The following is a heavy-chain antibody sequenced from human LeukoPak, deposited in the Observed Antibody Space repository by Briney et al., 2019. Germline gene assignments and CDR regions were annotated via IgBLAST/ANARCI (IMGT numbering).Heavy chain of an antibody. Sequence: PGGSLRLSCAATGLTVSSNFMSWVRQTPGKGLEGVSYISADGHTIYYSDSVKGRFTISRDNSERSLYLQMNSLRVEDSAVYYCAREKPNYYGSGSYLMDYWGQGTLVTVSS. J-gene: IGHJ4*02. CDR1: GLTVSSNF. CDR3: AREKPNYYGSGSYLMDY. CDR2: ISADGHTI. D-gene: IGHD3-10*01. V-gene: IGHV3-11*04.